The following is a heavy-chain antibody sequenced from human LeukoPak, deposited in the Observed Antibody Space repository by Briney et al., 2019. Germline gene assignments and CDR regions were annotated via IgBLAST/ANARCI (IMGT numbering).Heavy chain of an antibody. CDR3: AKDRSITGTTLEALDY. J-gene: IGHJ4*02. Sequence: GGSLRLSCAASGFTFSSYAMSWVRQAPGEGLEWVSAISGSGGSTYYADSVKGRFTISRDNSKNTLYLQMNSLRAEDTAVYYCAKDRSITGTTLEALDYWGQGTLVTVSS. D-gene: IGHD1-7*01. CDR2: ISGSGGST. V-gene: IGHV3-23*01. CDR1: GFTFSSYA.